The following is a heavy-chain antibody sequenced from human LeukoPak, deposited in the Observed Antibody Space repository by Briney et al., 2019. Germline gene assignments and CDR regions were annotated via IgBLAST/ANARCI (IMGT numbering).Heavy chain of an antibody. CDR3: ARYCSGGRCYSGLDP. CDR2: ITGST. Sequence: GGSLRLSCAASGFIFTSYAMSWVRQVPGKGLERVSAITGSTYFADSVKGRFTISRDSSKNTLYLQMNSLRAEDTAVYYCARYCSGGRCYSGLDPWGQGALVTVSS. V-gene: IGHV3-23*01. CDR1: GFIFTSYA. D-gene: IGHD2-15*01. J-gene: IGHJ5*02.